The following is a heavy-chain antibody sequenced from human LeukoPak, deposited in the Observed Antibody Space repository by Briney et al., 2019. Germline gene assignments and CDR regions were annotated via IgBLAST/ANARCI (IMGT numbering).Heavy chain of an antibody. CDR2: ISSSSIYI. D-gene: IGHD1-20*01. CDR3: VHAAYYWNPGST. J-gene: IGHJ5*02. Sequence: GGSLRLSCAASGFTFSSYSMNWVRQAPGMGLGWVSSISSSSIYIYYADSVKGRFTISRDNAKSSLYLQMNSLIADDTAIYHCVHAAYYWNPGSTWGQGTLVTVSS. CDR1: GFTFSSYS. V-gene: IGHV3-21*01.